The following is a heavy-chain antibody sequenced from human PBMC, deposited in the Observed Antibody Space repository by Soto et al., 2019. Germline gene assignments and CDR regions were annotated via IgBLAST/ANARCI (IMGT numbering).Heavy chain of an antibody. D-gene: IGHD3-9*01. CDR3: ARGGRYFDWLLPFDY. Sequence: ETLSLTCTVSGGSISSYYWSWIRQPPGKGLEWIGYIYYSGSTNYNPSLKSRVTISVDTSKNQFSLKLSSVTAADTAVYYCARGGRYFDWLLPFDYWGQGTLVTVSS. V-gene: IGHV4-59*01. CDR1: GGSISSYY. J-gene: IGHJ4*02. CDR2: IYYSGST.